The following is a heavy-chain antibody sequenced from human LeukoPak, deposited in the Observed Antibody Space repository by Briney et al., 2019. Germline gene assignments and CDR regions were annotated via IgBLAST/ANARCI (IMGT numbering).Heavy chain of an antibody. CDR3: ARGSSFWSGYFLPDA. Sequence: PGGSLRLSCAASGFTFSSYAMSWVRQPPGKGLEWIGSIYYSGSTYYNPSLKSRVTISVDTSKNQFSLKLSSVTAADTAVYYCARGSSFWSGYFLPDAWGKGTTVTVSS. J-gene: IGHJ6*04. CDR2: IYYSGST. CDR1: GFTFSSYA. D-gene: IGHD3-3*01. V-gene: IGHV4-38-2*01.